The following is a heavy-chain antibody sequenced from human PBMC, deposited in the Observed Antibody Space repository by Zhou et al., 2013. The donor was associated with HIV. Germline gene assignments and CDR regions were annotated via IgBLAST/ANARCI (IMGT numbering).Heavy chain of an antibody. J-gene: IGHJ3*02. V-gene: IGHV1-69*05. CDR2: IIPILGAP. CDR3: ARRLEGAFDI. D-gene: IGHD5-12*01. Sequence: QVQVVQSGAEVKKPGSSVKVSCRASGGAFTNYAISWVRQAPGQGPEWMGGIIPILGAPNYAQKFQGRVTITTDESTSTAYMELSSLRSEDTAVYYCARRLEGAFDIWGQGTMVTVSS. CDR1: GGAFTNYA.